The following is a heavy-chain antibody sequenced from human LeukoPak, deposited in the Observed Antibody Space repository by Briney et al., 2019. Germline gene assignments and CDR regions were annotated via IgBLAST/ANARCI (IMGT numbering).Heavy chain of an antibody. CDR2: IYYSGGT. J-gene: IGHJ5*02. CDR3: SSVGSHYDFWSGYSYWFDP. D-gene: IGHD3-3*01. Sequence: SETLSLTCTVSGGSIGSHYWSWIRQPPGKGLEWIGYIYYSGGTNYNPSLKSRVTISVDTSKNQFSLKLSSVTAADTAVYYCSSVGSHYDFWSGYSYWFDPWGQGTLVTVSS. CDR1: GGSIGSHY. V-gene: IGHV4-59*11.